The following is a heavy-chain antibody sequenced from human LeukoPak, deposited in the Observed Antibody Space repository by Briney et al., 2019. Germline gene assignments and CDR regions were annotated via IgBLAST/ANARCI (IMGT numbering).Heavy chain of an antibody. V-gene: IGHV3-30*18. CDR2: ISYDGSNK. CDR3: VKEPGMAVAGSEYFQH. Sequence: SGGSLRLSCAASGFTFSSYGMHWVRQAPGKGLEWVAVISYDGSNKYYADSVKGRFTISRDNSKNTLYLQMNSLRAEDTAVYYCVKEPGMAVAGSEYFQHWGQGTLVTVSS. D-gene: IGHD6-19*01. J-gene: IGHJ1*01. CDR1: GFTFSSYG.